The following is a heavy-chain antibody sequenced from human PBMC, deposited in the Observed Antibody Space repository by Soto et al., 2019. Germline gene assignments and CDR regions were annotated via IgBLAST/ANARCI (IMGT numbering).Heavy chain of an antibody. CDR2: ISSGSSYI. Sequence: EVQLVESGGGLVKPGGSLRLSCAASGFTFSSYSMNWVRQAPGKGLEWVSSISSGSSYIYYADSVKGRFTISRDNAKNSLCLQMTSLRAEDTAVYYCARSSGGSGKLWNYYGMDVWGQGTTVTVSS. CDR1: GFTFSSYS. J-gene: IGHJ6*02. V-gene: IGHV3-21*06. D-gene: IGHD3-10*01. CDR3: ARSSGGSGKLWNYYGMDV.